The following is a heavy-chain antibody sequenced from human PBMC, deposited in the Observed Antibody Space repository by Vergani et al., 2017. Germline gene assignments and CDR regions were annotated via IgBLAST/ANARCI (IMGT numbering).Heavy chain of an antibody. J-gene: IGHJ3*02. V-gene: IGHV4-61*02. CDR1: GGSISSGSYY. D-gene: IGHD3-22*01. CDR3: ARSVVVNDYDAFDI. CDR2: FYTSGST. Sequence: QVQLQESGPGLVKPSQTLSLTCTVSGGSISSGSYYWSWIRQPAGKGLEWIGRFYTSGSTNYNPSLKSRVTISVDTSKNQFSLKLSSVTAADTAVYYCARSVVVNDYDAFDIWGQGTMVTVSS.